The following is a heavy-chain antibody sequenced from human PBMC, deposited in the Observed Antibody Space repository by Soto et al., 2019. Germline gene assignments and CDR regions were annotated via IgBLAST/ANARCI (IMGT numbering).Heavy chain of an antibody. Sequence: QVQLVQSGAEVKKPGSSVKVSCKASGGTLSNYALSWVRQAPGQGLEWVGGIIPIFGTSNYAQNSQGRVTITADESTSTAYMELSSLRSEDTAVYYCARGVRTGFYGMDVCGQGTTVTVSS. V-gene: IGHV1-69*01. J-gene: IGHJ6*02. CDR2: IIPIFGTS. CDR1: GGTLSNYA. CDR3: ARGVRTGFYGMDV. D-gene: IGHD3-10*01.